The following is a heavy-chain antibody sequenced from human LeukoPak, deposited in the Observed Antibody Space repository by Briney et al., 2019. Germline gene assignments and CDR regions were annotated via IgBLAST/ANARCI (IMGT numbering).Heavy chain of an antibody. J-gene: IGHJ3*02. D-gene: IGHD3-3*01. Sequence: ASVKVSCKASGYTFTSYYMHWVRQAPGQGLEWMGIINPSGGSTSYAQKFQGRVTMTRDTSTSTVYMELGSLRSEDTAVYYCANLLEWLLYSDAFDIWGQGTMVTVSS. CDR3: ANLLEWLLYSDAFDI. V-gene: IGHV1-46*01. CDR2: INPSGGST. CDR1: GYTFTSYY.